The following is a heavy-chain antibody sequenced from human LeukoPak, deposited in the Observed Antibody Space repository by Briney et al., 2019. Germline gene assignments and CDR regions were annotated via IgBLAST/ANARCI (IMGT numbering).Heavy chain of an antibody. CDR2: ISGSGGST. V-gene: IGHV3-23*01. CDR1: GFTFSSYA. CDR3: AKVEVTTEYFQH. Sequence: GSLRLSCAASGFTFSSYAMSWVRQAPGKGLEWVSAISGSGGSTYYADSVKGRFTISRDNSKNTLYLQMNGLRAEDTAVYYCAKVEVTTEYFQHWGQGTLVTVSS. J-gene: IGHJ1*01. D-gene: IGHD4-11*01.